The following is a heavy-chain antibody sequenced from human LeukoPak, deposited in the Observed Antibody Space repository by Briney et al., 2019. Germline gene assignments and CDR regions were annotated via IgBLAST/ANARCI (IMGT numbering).Heavy chain of an antibody. CDR1: GYTFTGYY. V-gene: IGHV1-2*06. D-gene: IGHD6-19*01. CDR3: ARDPYSSGWYSWAQNYYYGMDV. CDR2: INPNSGGT. Sequence: ASVKVSCKASGYTFTGYYMHWVRQAPGQGLEWMGRINPNSGGTNYAQKFQGRVTMTRDTSISTAYMGLSRLRSDDTAVYYCARDPYSSGWYSWAQNYYYGMDVWGQGTTVTVSS. J-gene: IGHJ6*02.